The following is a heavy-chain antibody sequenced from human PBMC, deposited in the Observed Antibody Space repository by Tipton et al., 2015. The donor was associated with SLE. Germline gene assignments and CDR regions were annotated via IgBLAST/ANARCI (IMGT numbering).Heavy chain of an antibody. V-gene: IGHV4-34*01. J-gene: IGHJ4*02. CDR1: GGSFSGYY. CDR2: INHSGST. Sequence: LSLTCAVYGGSFSGYYWNWIRQPPGKGLEWIGEINHSGSTNYNPSLKRRVTISVDTSKNQFSLKLSSVTAADTAVYYCARDYGIRDWGQGTLVTVSS. CDR3: ARDYGIRD. D-gene: IGHD4-17*01.